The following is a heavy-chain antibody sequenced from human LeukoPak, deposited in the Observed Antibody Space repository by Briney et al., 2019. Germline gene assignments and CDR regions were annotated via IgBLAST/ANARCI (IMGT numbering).Heavy chain of an antibody. J-gene: IGHJ4*02. D-gene: IGHD6-19*01. CDR2: IYYSGST. CDR3: ASTSGWDGSPPSFDY. CDR1: GGSISSSSYY. V-gene: IGHV4-39*07. Sequence: SETLSLTCTVSGGSISSSSYYWGWIRQPPGKGLEWIGSIYYSGSTYYNPSLKSRVTISVDTSRNQFSLKLSSVTAADTAVYYCASTSGWDGSPPSFDYWGQGTLVTVSS.